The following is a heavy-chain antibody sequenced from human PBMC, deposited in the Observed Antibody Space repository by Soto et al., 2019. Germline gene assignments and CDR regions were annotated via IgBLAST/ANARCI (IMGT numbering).Heavy chain of an antibody. Sequence: LSLTCTVSGDSISSSTYYWGWIRQPPGKGLEWIGNIYYSGITYYIPSLKSRVAISVDTSKNQFSLKLSSVSAADTAIYYCARSNSGYYKWFDPWGQGTLVTVS. J-gene: IGHJ5*02. V-gene: IGHV4-39*01. D-gene: IGHD3-22*01. CDR3: ARSNSGYYKWFDP. CDR2: IYYSGIT. CDR1: GDSISSSTYY.